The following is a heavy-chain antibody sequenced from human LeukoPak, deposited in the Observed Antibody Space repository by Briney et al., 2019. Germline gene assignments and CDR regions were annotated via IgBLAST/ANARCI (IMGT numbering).Heavy chain of an antibody. Sequence: GGSLRLSCAASGFTFSSYAMHWVSQAPGNGLEWMAVMSYDGSNKYYADSVKGRFTISRDNSKNTLYLQMNSLRAEDTAVYYCARDWSSKYPFYYGMDVWGQGTTVTVSS. V-gene: IGHV3-30-3*01. D-gene: IGHD4-11*01. CDR1: GFTFSSYA. CDR2: MSYDGSNK. CDR3: ARDWSSKYPFYYGMDV. J-gene: IGHJ6*02.